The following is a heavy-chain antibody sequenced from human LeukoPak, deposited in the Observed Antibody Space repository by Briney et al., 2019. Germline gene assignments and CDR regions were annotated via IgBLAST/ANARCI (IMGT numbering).Heavy chain of an antibody. CDR3: ARVPSIYTYGDRHDY. V-gene: IGHV1-46*01. CDR2: INPSGSST. Sequence: ASVKVSCKASGYSFTSHYMHWVRQAPGQGLEWMGLINPSGSSTLYAQKFQGRVTMTRDMSTTTDYMELSSLRSEDTAVYYCARVPSIYTYGDRHDYWGQGTPVTVSS. CDR1: GYSFTSHY. D-gene: IGHD5-18*01. J-gene: IGHJ4*01.